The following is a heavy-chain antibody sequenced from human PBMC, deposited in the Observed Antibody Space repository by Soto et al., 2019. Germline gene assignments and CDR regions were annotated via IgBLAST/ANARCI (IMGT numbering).Heavy chain of an antibody. D-gene: IGHD3-10*01. J-gene: IGHJ6*02. Sequence: QVQLVQSGAEVRKPGSSMKVSCKASGGTSSSYSISWVRQVPGQGLEWMGGIILMFGTPNYAQKFQGRVTITADASTNTAYLQLRTLTSEDTAVHFCASYFEVYGSGSNPSAYYHAMDVWGQGTTVTVSS. V-gene: IGHV1-69*12. CDR1: GGTSSSYS. CDR2: IILMFGTP. CDR3: ASYFEVYGSGSNPSAYYHAMDV.